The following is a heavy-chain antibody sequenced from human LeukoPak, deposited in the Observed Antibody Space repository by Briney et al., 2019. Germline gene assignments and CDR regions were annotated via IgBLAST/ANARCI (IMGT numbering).Heavy chain of an antibody. CDR2: ISPDGTEK. D-gene: IGHD6-19*01. V-gene: IGHV3-7*03. CDR1: GFSFSVHW. CDR3: VRDDRGIAVGSRDH. J-gene: IGHJ4*02. Sequence: GGSLRLSCAASGFSFSVHWMIWVRQPPGKGLEWVATISPDGTEKRYVDSVKGRFTISRDNDNNSLYLQMSSLRTEDTAMYYCVRDDRGIAVGSRDHGAQGTPVTVSS.